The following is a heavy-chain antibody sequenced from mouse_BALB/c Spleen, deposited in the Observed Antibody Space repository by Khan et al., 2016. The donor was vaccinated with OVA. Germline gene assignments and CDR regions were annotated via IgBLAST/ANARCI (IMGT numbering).Heavy chain of an antibody. J-gene: IGHJ2*01. CDR1: GYTFTDYS. D-gene: IGHD2-14*01. CDR2: INTETGEP. Sequence: QIQLVQSGPELKKPGETVKISYKASGYTFTDYSMHWVKQAPGKGLKWMGWINTETGEPTYADDFKGRFAFSLETSASTAYLQINNLKNEDTATYCCARDRYDYFDYWGQGTTLTVSS. CDR3: ARDRYDYFDY. V-gene: IGHV9-2-1*01.